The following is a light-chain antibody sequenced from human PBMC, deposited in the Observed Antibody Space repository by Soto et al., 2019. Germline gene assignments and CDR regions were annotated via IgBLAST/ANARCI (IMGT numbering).Light chain of an antibody. CDR2: AAS. V-gene: IGKV1-39*01. CDR1: QSISSY. Sequence: DIQMTQSPSSLSASVGDRVTIPCRANQSISSYLNWYQKKPGKAPKLLIYAASSLQSGVPSRFSGSGSGTDFTLTISCLQPEDFATYYCQQSYSTPLTYGGGTKVEIK. CDR3: QQSYSTPLT. J-gene: IGKJ4*01.